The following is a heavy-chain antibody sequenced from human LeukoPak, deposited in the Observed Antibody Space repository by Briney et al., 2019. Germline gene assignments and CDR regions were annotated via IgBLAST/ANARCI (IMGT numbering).Heavy chain of an antibody. D-gene: IGHD3-3*01. CDR1: GDTFTGYY. CDR3: ARVWNFWSGRAFDY. J-gene: IGHJ4*02. Sequence: AASAKVSCKASGDTFTGYYMHWVRQAPGQGLEWMGWINPNSGGTNYAQKFQGWVTMTRDTSISTAYMELSRLRSDDTAVYYCARVWNFWSGRAFDYWGQGTLVTVSS. CDR2: INPNSGGT. V-gene: IGHV1-2*04.